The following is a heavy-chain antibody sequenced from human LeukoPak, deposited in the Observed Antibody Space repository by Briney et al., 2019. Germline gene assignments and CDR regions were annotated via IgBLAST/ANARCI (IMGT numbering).Heavy chain of an antibody. CDR2: ISYDGSNK. V-gene: IGHV3-30*18. CDR3: AKDLLFHSSGCLGY. Sequence: GGSLRLSCAASGFTFSSYGMHWVRQAPGKGLEWVAVISYDGSNKYYADSVKGRFTISRDNSKNTLYLQMNSLRAEDTAVYYCAKDLLFHSSGCLGYWGQGTLVTVSS. CDR1: GFTFSSYG. J-gene: IGHJ4*02. D-gene: IGHD6-19*01.